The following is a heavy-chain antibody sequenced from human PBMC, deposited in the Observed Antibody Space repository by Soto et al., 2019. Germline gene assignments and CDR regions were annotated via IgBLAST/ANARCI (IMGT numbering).Heavy chain of an antibody. V-gene: IGHV3-30-3*01. CDR1: GFTFSSYA. J-gene: IGHJ6*02. D-gene: IGHD4-17*01. CDR2: ISYDGSNK. CDR3: ARDSYGDSISPQPYYYGMDV. Sequence: QVQLVESGGGVVQPGRSLRLSCAASGFTFSSYAMHWVRQAPGKGLEWVAVISYDGSNKYYADSVKGRFTISRDNSKNPLYLQMNSLRAEDTAVYYCARDSYGDSISPQPYYYGMDVWGQGTTVTVSS.